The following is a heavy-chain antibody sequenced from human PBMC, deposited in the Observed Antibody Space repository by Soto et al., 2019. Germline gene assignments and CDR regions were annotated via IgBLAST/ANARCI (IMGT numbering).Heavy chain of an antibody. V-gene: IGHV3-30*18. CDR1: GFTFSSYG. J-gene: IGHJ6*02. Sequence: GGSLRLSCAASGFTFSSYGMHWVRQAPGKGLEWVAVISYDGSNKYYADSVKGRFTISRDNSKNTLYLQMNSLRAEDTAVYYCAKDWAGYYYRMDVWGQGTTVTVSS. D-gene: IGHD6-19*01. CDR3: AKDWAGYYYRMDV. CDR2: ISYDGSNK.